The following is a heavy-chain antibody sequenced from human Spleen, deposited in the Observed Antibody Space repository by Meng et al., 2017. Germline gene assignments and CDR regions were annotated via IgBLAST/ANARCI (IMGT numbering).Heavy chain of an antibody. CDR3: VKGGQWPKPDY. D-gene: IGHD6-19*01. Sequence: EVQLLESGGGLVQPGGSLRLSCIVSGFTFRNYAMSWVRQAPGKVMEWVSTISENSGRIFYADSVKGRFTISRDNSKSTLYLQMNSLRAEDTAMYYCVKGGQWPKPDYWGQGTLVTVSS. CDR1: GFTFRNYA. J-gene: IGHJ4*02. CDR2: ISENSGRI. V-gene: IGHV3-23*01.